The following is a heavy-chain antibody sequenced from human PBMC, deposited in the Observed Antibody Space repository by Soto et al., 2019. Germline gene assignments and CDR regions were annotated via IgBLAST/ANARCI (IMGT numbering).Heavy chain of an antibody. CDR3: ARDSNIFGVVTYFDY. D-gene: IGHD3-3*02. J-gene: IGHJ4*02. V-gene: IGHV3-33*01. CDR1: GFTFSSYG. Sequence: QVQLVESGGGVVQPGRSLRLSCAASGFTFSSYGMHWVRRAPGKGLEWVAVIWYDGSNKYYADSVKGRFTISRDNSKNTLYLQMNSLRAEDTAVYYCARDSNIFGVVTYFDYWGQGTLVTVSS. CDR2: IWYDGSNK.